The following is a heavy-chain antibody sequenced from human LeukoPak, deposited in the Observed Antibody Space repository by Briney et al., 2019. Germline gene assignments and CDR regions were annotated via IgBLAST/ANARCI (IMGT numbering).Heavy chain of an antibody. D-gene: IGHD2-2*01. CDR2: IKQDGSEK. CDR1: GFTLTNYW. CDR3: ARDLVVVSAGDWFDP. Sequence: PGGSLRLSCAASGFTLTNYWMAWLRQAPGRGLEWVANIKQDGSEKYYVDSVKGRFTISRDNAKNSLYLQMNSLRVEDTAVYYCARDLVVVSAGDWFDPWGQGTLVTVSA. J-gene: IGHJ5*02. V-gene: IGHV3-7*01.